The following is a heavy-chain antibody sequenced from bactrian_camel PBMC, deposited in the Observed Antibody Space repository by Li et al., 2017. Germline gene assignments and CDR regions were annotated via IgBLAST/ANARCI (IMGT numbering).Heavy chain of an antibody. CDR1: GYSFSRPC. CDR3: VRGYWQTGRIPSWVI. V-gene: IGHV3S31*01. CDR2: IYTAGDNA. Sequence: DVQLVESGGGSVQAGGSLRLSCVVSGYSFSRPCVGWFRQATGKDREAVAAIYTAGDNAFSADSVKGRFTISQESANNTVYLQMDSLEPDDTALYYCVRGYWQTGRIPSWVIRGQGTQVTVS. J-gene: IGHJ4*01. D-gene: IGHD2*01.